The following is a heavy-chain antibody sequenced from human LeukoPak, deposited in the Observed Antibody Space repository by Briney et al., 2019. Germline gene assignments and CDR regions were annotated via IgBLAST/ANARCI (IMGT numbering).Heavy chain of an antibody. CDR1: GYTFTSYY. CDR2: INPSGGST. J-gene: IGHJ2*01. Sequence: ASVKVSCKASGYTFTSYYMHWVRQAPGQGLEWMGIINPSGGSTSYAQKFQGRVTMTRDTSTSTVYMELSSLRSEDTAVYYCARPDTYGDYSDWYFDLWGRGTLVTVSS. D-gene: IGHD4-17*01. CDR3: ARPDTYGDYSDWYFDL. V-gene: IGHV1-46*01.